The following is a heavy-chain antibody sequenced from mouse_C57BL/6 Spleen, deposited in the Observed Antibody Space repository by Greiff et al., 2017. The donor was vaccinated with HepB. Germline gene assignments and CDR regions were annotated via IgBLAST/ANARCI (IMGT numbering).Heavy chain of an antibody. Sequence: QVQLQQPGAELVMPGASVKLSCKASGYTFTSYWMHWVKQRPGQGLEWIGEIDPSDSYTNYNQKFKGKSTLTVDKSSSTAYMQLSSLTSEDSAVYYCARSGLRLGFAYWGQGTLVTVSA. CDR2: IDPSDSYT. D-gene: IGHD3-2*02. CDR1: GYTFTSYW. CDR3: ARSGLRLGFAY. V-gene: IGHV1-69*01. J-gene: IGHJ3*01.